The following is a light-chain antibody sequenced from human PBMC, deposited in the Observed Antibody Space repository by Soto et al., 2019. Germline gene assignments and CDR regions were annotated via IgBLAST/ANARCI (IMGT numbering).Light chain of an antibody. V-gene: IGKV1-5*03. CDR3: QHYNSYLYT. CDR2: KAS. J-gene: IGKJ2*01. Sequence: DIQMTQSPSSLSGSVGDIFTITCRASQTISNWLAWYQQKPGKAPKLLIYKASTLKSGVPSRFIGSGSGTEFSLTTSSLQPDDFATYYYQHYNSYLYTFGQGTKVDIK. CDR1: QTISNW.